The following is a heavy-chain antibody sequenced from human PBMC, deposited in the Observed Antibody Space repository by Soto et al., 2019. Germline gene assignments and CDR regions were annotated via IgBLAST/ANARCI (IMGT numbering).Heavy chain of an antibody. V-gene: IGHV1-46*01. CDR1: GYTFTSYY. CDR3: ASVMRVSSCWPLYHYYGMDV. Sequence: ASVKVSCKASGYTFTSYYMHWVRQAPGQGLEWMGIINPSGGGTSYAQKFQGRVTMTRDTSTSTVYMELSSLRSEDTAVYYCASVMRVSSCWPLYHYYGMDVWGQGTALTVFS. CDR2: INPSGGGT. D-gene: IGHD6-13*01. J-gene: IGHJ6*02.